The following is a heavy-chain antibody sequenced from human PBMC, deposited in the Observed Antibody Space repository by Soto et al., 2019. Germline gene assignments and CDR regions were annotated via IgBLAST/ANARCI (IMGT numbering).Heavy chain of an antibody. CDR1: GYTFTNYD. CDR3: AKWGQGPASGPNFDF. J-gene: IGHJ4*02. CDR2: MNPNSGNT. Sequence: QVQLVQSGAEVKKPGASVKVSCKTSGYTFTNYDINWVRQAPGQGLEWMGWMNPNSGNTGYAQQFQGRVSMTSNTAISTAYMERSGLRSEDSGMYFCAKWGQGPASGPNFDFWGQGTLVTVSS. D-gene: IGHD6-13*01. V-gene: IGHV1-8*01.